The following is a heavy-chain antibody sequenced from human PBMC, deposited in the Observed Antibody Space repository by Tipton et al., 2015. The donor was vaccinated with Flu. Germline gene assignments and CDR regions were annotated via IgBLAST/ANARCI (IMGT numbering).Heavy chain of an antibody. J-gene: IGHJ4*02. Sequence: GLVKPSETLSLTCTVSGGSFSSYYWSWIRQPPGKGPEWIGHIYYSGSTNYNPALQSRVTISVDTSKNQFSLRLSSVTAADTAVYFCAADHYFGSGSYYWGQGKMVTVSS. CDR1: GGSFSSYY. CDR3: AADHYFGSGSYY. CDR2: IYYSGST. V-gene: IGHV4-59*01. D-gene: IGHD3-10*01.